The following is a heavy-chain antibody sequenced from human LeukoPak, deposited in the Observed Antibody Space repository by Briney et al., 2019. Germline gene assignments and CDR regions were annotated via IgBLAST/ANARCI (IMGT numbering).Heavy chain of an antibody. CDR3: ARANSRLYGELDY. Sequence: SETLSLTCTVSGGSISSGGYYRSWIRQHPGKGLEWIGYIYYSGSTYYNPSLKSRVTISVDTSKNQFSLKLSSVTAADTAVYYCARANSRLYGELDYWGQGTLVTVSS. D-gene: IGHD4-17*01. CDR1: GGSISSGGYY. CDR2: IYYSGST. V-gene: IGHV4-31*03. J-gene: IGHJ4*02.